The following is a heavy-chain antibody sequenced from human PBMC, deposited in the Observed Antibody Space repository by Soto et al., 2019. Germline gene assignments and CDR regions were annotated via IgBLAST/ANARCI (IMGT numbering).Heavy chain of an antibody. J-gene: IGHJ4*02. CDR2: INAGNGNT. D-gene: IGHD3-10*01. V-gene: IGHV1-3*01. CDR3: ARGGWRYYGSGSSN. Sequence: GASVKVSCKASGYTFTSYAMHWVRQAPGQRLEWMGWINAGNGNTKYSQKFQGRVTITRDISASTAYMELSSLRSEDTAVYYCARGGWRYYGSGSSNWGQGTLVTVSS. CDR1: GYTFTSYA.